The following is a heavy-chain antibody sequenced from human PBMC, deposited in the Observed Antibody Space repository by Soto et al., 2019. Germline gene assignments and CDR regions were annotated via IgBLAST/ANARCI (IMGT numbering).Heavy chain of an antibody. D-gene: IGHD3-9*01. CDR3: ARDFSFDPTYYYYYMDV. CDR2: IIPILGIA. J-gene: IGHJ6*03. Sequence: ASVKVSCKASGGTFSSYTISWVRQAPGQGLEWMGRIIPILGIANYAQKFQGRVTITADKSTSTAYMELSSLRSEDTAVYYCARDFSFDPTYYYYYMDVWGKGTTVTVSS. V-gene: IGHV1-69*04. CDR1: GGTFSSYT.